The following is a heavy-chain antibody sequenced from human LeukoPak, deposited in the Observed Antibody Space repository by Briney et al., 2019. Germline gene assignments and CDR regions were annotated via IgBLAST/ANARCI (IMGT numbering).Heavy chain of an antibody. V-gene: IGHV3-7*01. CDR2: IKQDGIER. CDR3: ARRRCTSTSCFADY. D-gene: IGHD2-2*01. Sequence: PGGSLRLSCAASGFSFSSYWMSWVRQAPGKGLEWVANIKQDGIERYYVDSVKGRFTISRDNAKNSLHLQMTSLRAEDTAVYYCARRRCTSTSCFADYWGQGTLVTVSS. CDR1: GFSFSSYW. J-gene: IGHJ4*02.